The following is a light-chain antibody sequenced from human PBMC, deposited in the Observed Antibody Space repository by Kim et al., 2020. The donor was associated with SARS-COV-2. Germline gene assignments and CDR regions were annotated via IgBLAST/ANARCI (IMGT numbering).Light chain of an antibody. V-gene: IGKV1-39*01. J-gene: IGKJ2*01. Sequence: ASVGERVNITCRARQNINNFLNWYQQKPGKAPKLLIYAASNLQSGVPSRFSGSGSGTDFTLTISSLQPEDFATYFCQQSYGTPYTFGQGTKLEI. CDR2: AAS. CDR1: QNINNF. CDR3: QQSYGTPYT.